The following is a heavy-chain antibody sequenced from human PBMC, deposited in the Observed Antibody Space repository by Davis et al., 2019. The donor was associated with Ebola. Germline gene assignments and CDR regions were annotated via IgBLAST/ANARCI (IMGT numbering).Heavy chain of an antibody. CDR2: INHSGST. V-gene: IGHV4-34*01. Sequence: SETLSLTCAVYGGSFSGYYWTWIRQPPGKGLEWIGEINHSGSTNYNPSLKSRVTISVDTSKNQFSLRLTSVTAADTAIYYCARRYNWDTHLDYWGQGTLVTVSS. J-gene: IGHJ4*02. CDR3: ARRYNWDTHLDY. D-gene: IGHD1/OR15-1a*01. CDR1: GGSFSGYY.